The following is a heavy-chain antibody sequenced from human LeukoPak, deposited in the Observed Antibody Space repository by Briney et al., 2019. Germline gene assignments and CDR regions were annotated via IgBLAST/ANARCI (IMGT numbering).Heavy chain of an antibody. CDR1: GFTFRIYA. CDR2: ISYDGRNK. J-gene: IGHJ3*02. D-gene: IGHD3-9*01. V-gene: IGHV3-30*04. Sequence: GGSLRLSRAVSGFTFRIYAMHWVRQAPGQGLEWVAFISYDGRNKYYADSVKGRFTISRDNSKNTLFLQMNSLRAEDTAVYCCAKGYYEIHDAFDIWGQGTMVTVSS. CDR3: AKGYYEIHDAFDI.